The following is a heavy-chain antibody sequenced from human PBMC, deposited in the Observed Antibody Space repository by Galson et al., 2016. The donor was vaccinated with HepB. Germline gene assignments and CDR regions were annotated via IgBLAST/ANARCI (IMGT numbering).Heavy chain of an antibody. CDR1: GDSVNTEKFS. Sequence: SETLSLTCTVSGDSVNTEKFSWSWIRQPPGKGLEWIGYISYRGTTNYNPSLNSRVTISEDTSKNQFSLKLSSVTAADTAVYYCARETYFYDSNGYYMIDYWGQGTLVTVSS. CDR2: ISYRGTT. D-gene: IGHD2/OR15-2a*01. CDR3: ARETYFYDSNGYYMIDY. J-gene: IGHJ4*02. V-gene: IGHV4-61*01.